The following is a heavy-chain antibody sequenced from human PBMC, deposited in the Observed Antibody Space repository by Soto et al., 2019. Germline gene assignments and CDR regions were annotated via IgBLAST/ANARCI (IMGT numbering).Heavy chain of an antibody. CDR2: FDPEDGET. Sequence: ASVKVSCKVSGYTLTELSMHWVRQAPGKGLEWMGGFDPEDGETIYAQKFQCRVTMTEDTSTDTAYMELSSLRSEDTAVYFCARLPRDCNKTSCYDADHWGQGTSVTVSS. D-gene: IGHD3-22*01. J-gene: IGHJ4*02. V-gene: IGHV1-24*01. CDR1: GYTLTELS. CDR3: ARLPRDCNKTSCYDADH.